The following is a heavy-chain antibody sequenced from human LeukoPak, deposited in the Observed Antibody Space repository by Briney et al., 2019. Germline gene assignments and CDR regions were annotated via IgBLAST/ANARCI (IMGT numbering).Heavy chain of an antibody. J-gene: IGHJ5*02. CDR1: GYSFTNYD. CDR2: MNPDSGKT. V-gene: IGHV1-8*01. Sequence: GASVKVSCKASGYSFTNYDINWVRQATGQGLEWMAWMNPDSGKTGYAQKFQGRVTMTTNTSISTAYMELSSLRSEDTAVYYCARGITLIRGLIITWFDPWGPGTLVAVSS. D-gene: IGHD3-10*01. CDR3: ARGITLIRGLIITWFDP.